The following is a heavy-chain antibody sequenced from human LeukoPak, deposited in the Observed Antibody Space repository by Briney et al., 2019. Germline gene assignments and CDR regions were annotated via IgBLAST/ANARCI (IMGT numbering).Heavy chain of an antibody. CDR2: ISSSSSYI. CDR3: ARDNYYDSSGYYYGY. D-gene: IGHD3-22*01. CDR1: GFTFSSYS. Sequence: PGGSLRLSCAASGFTFSSYSMNWVRQAPGKGLEWVSSISSSSSYIYYADSVKGRFTISTDNAKNSLYLQMNSLRAEDTAVYYCARDNYYDSSGYYYGYWGQGTLVTVSS. J-gene: IGHJ4*02. V-gene: IGHV3-21*01.